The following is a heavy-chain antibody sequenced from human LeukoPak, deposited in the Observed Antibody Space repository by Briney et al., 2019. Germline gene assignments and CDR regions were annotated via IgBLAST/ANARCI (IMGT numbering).Heavy chain of an antibody. Sequence: PSETLSLTCTVSGGSISSYYWSWIRQPAGKGLEWIGRIYTSGSTNYNPSLKSRVTMSVDTSKNHFSLKLSSVTAADTAVYYCARDPHQYCSGGSCYYNWFDPWGQGTLVTVSS. J-gene: IGHJ5*02. CDR1: GGSISSYY. V-gene: IGHV4-4*07. CDR3: ARDPHQYCSGGSCYYNWFDP. CDR2: IYTSGST. D-gene: IGHD2-15*01.